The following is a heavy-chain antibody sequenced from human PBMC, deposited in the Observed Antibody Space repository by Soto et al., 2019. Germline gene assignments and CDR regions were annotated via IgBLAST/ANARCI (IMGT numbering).Heavy chain of an antibody. CDR2: IYFTGST. V-gene: IGHV4-59*01. CDR1: GGSINSFY. J-gene: IGHJ4*02. D-gene: IGHD3-10*01. Sequence: NPSETLSLTCTVAGGSINSFYWDWFRQPPGKGLEWIGYIYFTGSTNYNPSLTSRVTISVDSSKRQFSLRLTSVSAADTAVYFCARHMAPGGTGNFDSWGQGLLVTVSS. CDR3: ARHMAPGGTGNFDS.